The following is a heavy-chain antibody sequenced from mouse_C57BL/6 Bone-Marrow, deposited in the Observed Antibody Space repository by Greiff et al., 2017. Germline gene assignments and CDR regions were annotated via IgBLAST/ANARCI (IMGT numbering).Heavy chain of an antibody. J-gene: IGHJ1*03. CDR1: GFTFTDYY. Sequence: EVMLVESGGGLVQPGGSLSLSCAASGFTFTDYYMSWVRQPPGKALEWLGFIRNKANGYTTEYSASVKGRFTISRDNSQSILYLHMNALRAEDSATYYYARDPPPITTVAYWYCDVWGTGTTVTVSS. CDR2: IRNKANGYTT. D-gene: IGHD1-1*01. CDR3: ARDPPPITTVAYWYCDV. V-gene: IGHV7-3*01.